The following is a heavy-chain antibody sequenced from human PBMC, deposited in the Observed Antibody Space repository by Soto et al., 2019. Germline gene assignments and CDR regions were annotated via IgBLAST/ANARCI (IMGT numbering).Heavy chain of an antibody. Sequence: QVTLKESGPVLVKPTETLTLTCTVSGFSLSNARMGVSWIRQPPGKALEWLAHIFSNDEKSYSTSLKSRLTISKDTSKSQVVLTMTNMDPVDTATYYCARRTLDSSGWYYFDYWGQGTLVTVSS. D-gene: IGHD6-19*01. CDR3: ARRTLDSSGWYYFDY. CDR2: IFSNDEK. J-gene: IGHJ4*02. V-gene: IGHV2-26*01. CDR1: GFSLSNARMG.